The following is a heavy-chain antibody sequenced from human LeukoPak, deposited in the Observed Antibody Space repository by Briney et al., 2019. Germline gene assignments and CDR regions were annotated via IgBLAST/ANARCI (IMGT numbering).Heavy chain of an antibody. V-gene: IGHV4-38-2*02. CDR1: LYSITSAYY. CDR2: VYYSGGT. J-gene: IGHJ4*02. CDR3: ASGPYPAAGTDHQFDY. Sequence: PSETLSLTRILSLYSITSAYYWAWIRQPPGKGLEWIGSVYYSGGTYYNPSLQSPVTISLDTSKNQFSLRLTSVTAADTAVYYCASGPYPAAGTDHQFDYWGQGTLVTVSS. D-gene: IGHD6-13*01.